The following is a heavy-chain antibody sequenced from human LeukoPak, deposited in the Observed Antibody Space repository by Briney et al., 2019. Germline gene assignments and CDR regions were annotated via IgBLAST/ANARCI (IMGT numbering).Heavy chain of an antibody. CDR2: IDYRGST. Sequence: SETLSLTCTVSGGSISSSSYYWGWIRQPPGKGLEWIAYIDYRGSTTYNPSLRSRVTISVDTSRNQFSLKLYSVTAADTAAYYCARSRSGYSYDHAAFEIWGQGTMVTVSS. CDR1: GGSISSSSYY. CDR3: ARSRSGYSYDHAAFEI. V-gene: IGHV4-61*05. J-gene: IGHJ3*02. D-gene: IGHD5-18*01.